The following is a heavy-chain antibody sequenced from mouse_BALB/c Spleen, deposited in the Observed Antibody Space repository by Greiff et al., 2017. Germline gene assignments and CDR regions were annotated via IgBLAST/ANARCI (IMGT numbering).Heavy chain of an antibody. CDR3: ARGGYAPFDY. Sequence: DVKLVESGGGLVQPGGSRKLSCAASGFTFSSFGMHWVRQAPEKGLEWVAYISSGSSTIYYADTVKGRFTISRDNPKNTLFLQMTSLRSEDTAMYYCARGGYAPFDYWGQGTTLTVSS. V-gene: IGHV5-17*02. D-gene: IGHD2-14*01. J-gene: IGHJ2*01. CDR2: ISSGSSTI. CDR1: GFTFSSFG.